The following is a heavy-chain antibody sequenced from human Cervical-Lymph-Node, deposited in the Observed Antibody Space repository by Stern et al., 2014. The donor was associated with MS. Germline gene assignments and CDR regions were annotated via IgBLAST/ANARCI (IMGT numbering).Heavy chain of an antibody. CDR2: IYPGDSDT. J-gene: IGHJ4*02. V-gene: IGHV5-51*03. CDR3: ARTYDSSGYGLDY. CDR1: GYTFTAYW. D-gene: IGHD3-22*01. Sequence: VQLGQSGAAVKKSGESLKISCEASGYTFTAYWIGWVGQMPGKGLEWMGTIYPGDSDTRYSPSFQGRVTISADKSITTAYLQWSSLKASDSAIYYCARTYDSSGYGLDYWGQGTVVTVSS.